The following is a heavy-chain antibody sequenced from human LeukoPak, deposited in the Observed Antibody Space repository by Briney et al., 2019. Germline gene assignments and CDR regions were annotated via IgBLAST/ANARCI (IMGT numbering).Heavy chain of an antibody. CDR3: AKDRGYTTGRDFEY. Sequence: GGSLRLSCAASGFTFGNYPMSWVRQAPGKGLEWVSVVSANGISTLYADSVKGRFTISRDNPMNTLYLQMSSLRAEDTAVYYCAKDRGYTTGRDFEYWGQGALVTVSS. V-gene: IGHV3-23*01. CDR2: VSANGIST. J-gene: IGHJ4*02. D-gene: IGHD3-10*01. CDR1: GFTFGNYP.